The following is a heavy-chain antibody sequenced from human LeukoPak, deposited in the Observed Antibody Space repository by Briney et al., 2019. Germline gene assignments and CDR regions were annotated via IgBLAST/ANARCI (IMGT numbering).Heavy chain of an antibody. CDR1: GFTFSSYW. Sequence: PLGSLRLSCAASGFTFSSYWMTWVRQAPGKGLEWVANIKQDGSEKYYVDSVKGRFTISRDNAKNSLYLQMNSLRAEDTAVYYCAGGRDVYRYWGQGTLVTVSS. J-gene: IGHJ4*02. CDR2: IKQDGSEK. D-gene: IGHD5-24*01. CDR3: AGGRDVYRY. V-gene: IGHV3-7*01.